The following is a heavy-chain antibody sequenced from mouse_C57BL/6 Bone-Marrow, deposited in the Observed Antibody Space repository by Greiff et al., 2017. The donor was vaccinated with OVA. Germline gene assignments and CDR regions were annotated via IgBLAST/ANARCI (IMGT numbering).Heavy chain of an antibody. CDR3: ARPYYDYDSFYAMDY. D-gene: IGHD2-4*01. Sequence: VQLQQSGAELVRPGSSVKMSCKTSGYTFTSYGINWVKQRPGQGLEWSGYIYIGNGYTEYNEKFTGKATLTSDTSSSTAYMQLSSLTSEDSAIYFCARPYYDYDSFYAMDYWGQGTSVTVSS. V-gene: IGHV1-58*01. CDR2: IYIGNGYT. J-gene: IGHJ4*01. CDR1: GYTFTSYG.